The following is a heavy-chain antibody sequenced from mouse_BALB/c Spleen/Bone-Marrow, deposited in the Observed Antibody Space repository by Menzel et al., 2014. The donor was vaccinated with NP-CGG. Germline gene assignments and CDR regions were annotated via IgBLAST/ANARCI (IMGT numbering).Heavy chain of an antibody. CDR2: INPNNGGT. Sequence: QVVESGAELVRPGTSVKVSCKASGYAFTNYLIEWVKQRPGQGLEWIGEINPNNGGTNFNENFKSKATLTLDKSSSTAYMQLSSLTSEDSAVYFCASRDSSGYVPDYWSQGTTLTVFS. V-gene: IGHV1-54*01. D-gene: IGHD3-2*01. CDR3: ASRDSSGYVPDY. J-gene: IGHJ2*01. CDR1: GYAFTNYL.